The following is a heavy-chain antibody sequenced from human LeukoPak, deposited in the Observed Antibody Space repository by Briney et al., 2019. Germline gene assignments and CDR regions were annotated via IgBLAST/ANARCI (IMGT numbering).Heavy chain of an antibody. CDR2: ISSSSSYI. V-gene: IGHV3-21*01. Sequence: GGSLRLSCAASGFTFSSYSMNWVRQAPGKGLEWVSSISSSSSYIYYADSVKGRFTISRDNAKNSLYLQMNSLRAEDTAVYYCARSTYYEFWSGPFDYWGQGTLVTVSS. D-gene: IGHD3-3*01. CDR3: ARSTYYEFWSGPFDY. J-gene: IGHJ4*02. CDR1: GFTFSSYS.